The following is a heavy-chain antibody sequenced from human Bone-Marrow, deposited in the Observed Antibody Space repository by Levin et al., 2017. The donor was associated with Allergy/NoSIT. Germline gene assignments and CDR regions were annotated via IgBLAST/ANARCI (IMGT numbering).Heavy chain of an antibody. Sequence: GGSLRLSCTASGFTFGDYAMSWVRQAPGKGLEWVGFIRSKAYGGTTEYAASVKGRFTISRDDSKSIAYLQMNSLKTEDTAVYYCTRPPYCGGDCYPPNYWGQGTLVTVSS. CDR1: GFTFGDYA. V-gene: IGHV3-49*04. CDR3: TRPPYCGGDCYPPNY. D-gene: IGHD2-21*02. CDR2: IRSKAYGGTT. J-gene: IGHJ4*02.